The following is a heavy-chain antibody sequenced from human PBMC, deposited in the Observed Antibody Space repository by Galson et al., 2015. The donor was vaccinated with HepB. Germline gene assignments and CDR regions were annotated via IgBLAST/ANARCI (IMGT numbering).Heavy chain of an antibody. CDR2: INAGNGNT. J-gene: IGHJ6*02. CDR1: GYTFTSYA. D-gene: IGHD3-9*01. Sequence: SVKVSCKASGYTFTSYAMHWVRQAPGQRLEWMGWINAGNGNTKYSQKFQGRVTITRDTSASTAYMELSSLRSEDTAVYYCARWGLITIFPNGMDVWGQGTTVTVSS. CDR3: ARWGLITIFPNGMDV. V-gene: IGHV1-3*01.